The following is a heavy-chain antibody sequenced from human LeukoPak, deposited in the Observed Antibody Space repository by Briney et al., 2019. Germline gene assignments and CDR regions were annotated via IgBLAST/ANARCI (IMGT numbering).Heavy chain of an antibody. J-gene: IGHJ4*02. Sequence: GGSLRLSCAASGFTFSSYWMSWVRQAPGKGLEWVAVISYDGSNKYYADSVKGRFTISRDNSKNTLYLQMNSLRAEDTAVYYCAKVGSSSWYGEFDYWGQGTLVTVSS. V-gene: IGHV3-30*18. CDR1: GFTFSSYW. CDR2: ISYDGSNK. CDR3: AKVGSSSWYGEFDY. D-gene: IGHD6-13*01.